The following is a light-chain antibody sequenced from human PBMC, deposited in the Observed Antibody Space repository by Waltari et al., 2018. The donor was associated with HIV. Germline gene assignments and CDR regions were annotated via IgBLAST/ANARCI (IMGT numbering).Light chain of an antibody. Sequence: QYALTQPPSASGSPGQTVTISCTGTSSDVGGYTYDAWSQQHPGKAPKRLIYEVSKRPSGVPVRFSGSKSCHTASLTVSGLQADDEADYYCSSHGGSNNYVLFGGGTKVTVL. J-gene: IGLJ2*01. CDR2: EVS. CDR1: SSDVGGYTY. V-gene: IGLV2-8*01. CDR3: SSHGGSNNYVL.